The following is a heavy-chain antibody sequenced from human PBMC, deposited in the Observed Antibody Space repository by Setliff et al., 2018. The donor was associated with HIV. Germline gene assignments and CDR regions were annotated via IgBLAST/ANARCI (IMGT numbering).Heavy chain of an antibody. CDR3: ARDGEYHQLFDC. J-gene: IGHJ4*02. D-gene: IGHD2-2*01. Sequence: TWVRQAPGKGLEWVADIQQGGTETYYVDSVKGRFTISRDNAKNSVYLQMNSLRVDDTAVYYCARDGEYHQLFDCWGQGTLVTVSS. V-gene: IGHV3-7*03. CDR2: IQQGGTET.